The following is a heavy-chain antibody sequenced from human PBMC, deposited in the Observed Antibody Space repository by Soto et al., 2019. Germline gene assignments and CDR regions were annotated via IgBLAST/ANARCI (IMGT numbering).Heavy chain of an antibody. D-gene: IGHD3-10*01. CDR3: ARERTMVQGVIIRYFEY. CDR2: ISAYNGHT. V-gene: IGHV1-18*01. Sequence: QVQLVQSGAEVKKPGASVKVSCKASGYTFTSYGISWVRQAPGQGLEWMGWISAYNGHTNYAQKLHGRVTMTTDTSRRTADMELWSLGSDDTAVYYCARERTMVQGVIIRYFEYWGQGSLVTVSS. J-gene: IGHJ4*02. CDR1: GYTFTSYG.